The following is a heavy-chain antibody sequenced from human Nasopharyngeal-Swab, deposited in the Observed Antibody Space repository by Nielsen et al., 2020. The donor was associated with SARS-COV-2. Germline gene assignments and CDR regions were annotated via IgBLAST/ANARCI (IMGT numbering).Heavy chain of an antibody. V-gene: IGHV3-15*01. CDR1: GFTFSNAW. CDR3: TQLTTHNVDTAMVTDY. J-gene: IGHJ4*02. CDR2: IKSKTDGGTT. Sequence: GVALKISCAASGFTFSNAWMSWVRQAPGKGLEWVGRIKSKTDGGTTDYAALVNGRFTIPKDDSKNTRYLQMNSLKTEDTVVYYCTQLTTHNVDTAMVTDYWGQGTLVTVSS. D-gene: IGHD5-18*01.